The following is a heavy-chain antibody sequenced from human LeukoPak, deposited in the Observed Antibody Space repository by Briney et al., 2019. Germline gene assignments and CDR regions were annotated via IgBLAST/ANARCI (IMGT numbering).Heavy chain of an antibody. CDR3: AGSYGSGSYYNSWAFDY. Sequence: SETLSLTCNVSGGSISSSSYYWGCIRQPPGKGLEWLGNVYYTGTTYYNPSLKSRVTISVDTSENQFSLKLSSVTAADTAVYYCAGSYGSGSYYNSWAFDYWGQGTLVTVSS. CDR1: GGSISSSSYY. CDR2: VYYTGTT. J-gene: IGHJ4*02. V-gene: IGHV4-39*07. D-gene: IGHD3-10*01.